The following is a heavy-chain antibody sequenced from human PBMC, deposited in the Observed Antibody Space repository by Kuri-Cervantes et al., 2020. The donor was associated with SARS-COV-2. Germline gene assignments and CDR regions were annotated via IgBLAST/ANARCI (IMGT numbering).Heavy chain of an antibody. CDR1: GFTFSSYA. CDR2: ISYDGSNK. CDR3: AREGDLTGLFDY. J-gene: IGHJ4*02. V-gene: IGHV3-30-3*01. D-gene: IGHD3-16*01. Sequence: GGSLRLSCVASGFTFSSYAMHWVRQAPGKGLEWVAVISYDGSNKYYEDSVKGRFTISRDNSKNTLYLQMNSLRAEDTAVYYCAREGDLTGLFDYWGQGTLVTVSS.